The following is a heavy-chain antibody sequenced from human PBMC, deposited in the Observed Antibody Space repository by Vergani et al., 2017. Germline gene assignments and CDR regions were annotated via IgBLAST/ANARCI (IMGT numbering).Heavy chain of an antibody. CDR2: ISYDGSNK. J-gene: IGHJ4*02. V-gene: IGHV3-30*03. Sequence: VQLVESGGGVVRPGGSLRLSCAASGFTFDDYGMSWVRQAPGKGLEWVAVISYDGSNKYYADSVKGRFTISRDNAKNSLYLQMNSLRAEDTALYYCAQRAPPPAAVAGTGGEQGGQGTLVTVSS. CDR1: GFTFDDYG. CDR3: AQRAPPPAAVAGTGGEQ. D-gene: IGHD6-19*01.